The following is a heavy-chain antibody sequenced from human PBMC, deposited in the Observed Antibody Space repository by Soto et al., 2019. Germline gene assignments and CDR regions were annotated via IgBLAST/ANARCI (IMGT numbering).Heavy chain of an antibody. J-gene: IGHJ6*03. CDR2: ITPYNGNT. CDR3: ARSALQGSDYYYMDV. Sequence: SVEVSCKSSGYTFTYPYLHWVRQAPGQALEWMGWITPYNGNTNYAQKFQDRVTITRDTSMSTTYMELRSLRSEDTAIYYCARSALQGSDYYYMDVWGKGTKVTVSS. CDR1: GYTFTYPY. D-gene: IGHD1-1*01. V-gene: IGHV1-45*02.